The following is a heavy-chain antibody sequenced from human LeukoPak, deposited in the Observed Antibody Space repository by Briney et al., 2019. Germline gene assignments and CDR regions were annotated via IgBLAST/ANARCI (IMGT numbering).Heavy chain of an antibody. CDR2: ISAYNGHT. CDR1: GYTFRSYA. V-gene: IGHV1-18*01. D-gene: IGHD1-1*01. J-gene: IGHJ5*02. CDR3: ARAGAHRYNWNDVGFWFDP. Sequence: ASVRVSCKASGYTFRSYAIIWVRQAPGQGLEWMGWISAYNGHTNYAQKFQDRVTMTTDTSTSTAFTELGRLRSDDTAVYFCARAGAHRYNWNDVGFWFDPWGQGTLVTVSS.